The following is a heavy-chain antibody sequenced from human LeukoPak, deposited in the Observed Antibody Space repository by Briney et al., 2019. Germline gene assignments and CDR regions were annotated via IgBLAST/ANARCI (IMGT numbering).Heavy chain of an antibody. CDR2: IYFSGTT. CDR1: GGSISSGAYY. J-gene: IGHJ3*02. Sequence: SQTLSLTCTVSGGSISSGAYYWSWIRQPAGKGLEWLGRIYFSGTTNYNPSLKSRASISVDTSKNQFSLKLSSVTAADTAVYYCARSGSYPRDAFDIWGQGTMVTVSS. D-gene: IGHD1-26*01. CDR3: ARSGSYPRDAFDI. V-gene: IGHV4-61*02.